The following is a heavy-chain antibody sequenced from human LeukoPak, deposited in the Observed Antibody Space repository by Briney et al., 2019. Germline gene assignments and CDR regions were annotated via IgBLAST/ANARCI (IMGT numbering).Heavy chain of an antibody. Sequence: SETLSLTCAVYGGSFSGYYWSWIRQPPGKGLEWIGEINHSGSTNYNPSLKSRVTISVDRSKNQFPLKLSSVTAADTAVYYCASGYDSSGYCFDYWGQGTLVTVSS. CDR2: INHSGST. V-gene: IGHV4-34*01. CDR1: GGSFSGYY. D-gene: IGHD3-22*01. CDR3: ASGYDSSGYCFDY. J-gene: IGHJ4*02.